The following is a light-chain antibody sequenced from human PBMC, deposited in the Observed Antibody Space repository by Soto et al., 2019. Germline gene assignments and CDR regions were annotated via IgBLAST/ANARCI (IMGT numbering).Light chain of an antibody. Sequence: DIQMTQSPSSLSASVGDRITITCRASQSIRSYLNWYQQKPGKAPKLLIYAAYSLQSGVPSRLSGSGSATYFTLTIHNLQPEDFATYYCQQTHSLPPTFGQGTKVDIK. V-gene: IGKV1-39*01. CDR1: QSIRSY. CDR2: AAY. CDR3: QQTHSLPPT. J-gene: IGKJ2*01.